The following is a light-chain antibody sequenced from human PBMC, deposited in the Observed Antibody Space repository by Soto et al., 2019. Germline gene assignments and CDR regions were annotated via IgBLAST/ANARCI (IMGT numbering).Light chain of an antibody. CDR3: CAYTGENTWL. CDR1: SSDVGGYNY. V-gene: IGLV2-8*01. CDR2: EVS. J-gene: IGLJ2*01. Sequence: QSALTQPPSASGSPGQSVTISCTGTSSDVGGYNYVSWYQQHPGKAPKLMIYEVSKRPSGVPDRFSGSKSGNTASLTVSGLQAEDEADYYCCAYTGENTWLFGGGTKLTVL.